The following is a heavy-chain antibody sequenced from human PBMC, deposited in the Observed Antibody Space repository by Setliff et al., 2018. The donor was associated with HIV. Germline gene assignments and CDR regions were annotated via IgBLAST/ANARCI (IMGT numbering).Heavy chain of an antibody. Sequence: SETLSLTCTVSGGSISSYYWSWIRQPAGKGLEWIGRMYTSGVAKYNPSLESRVTTSVDTSKNQMSLELTSVTAADTAVYYCARDPKVEWDLLGAFDIWGQGTMVTVSS. D-gene: IGHD3-16*01. V-gene: IGHV4-4*07. CDR2: MYTSGVA. CDR1: GGSISSYY. CDR3: ARDPKVEWDLLGAFDI. J-gene: IGHJ3*02.